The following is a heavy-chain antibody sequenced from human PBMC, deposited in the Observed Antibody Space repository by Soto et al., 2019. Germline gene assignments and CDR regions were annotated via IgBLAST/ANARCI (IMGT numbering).Heavy chain of an antibody. CDR3: ARSAVVDPSGYFDY. J-gene: IGHJ4*02. V-gene: IGHV1-46*03. CDR1: GYTFTSNY. CDR2: INPSGGST. Sequence: ASVKVSCKASGYTFTSNYMHWVRQAPGQGLEWMGIINPSGGSTTYAQKFQGRVTMTRDTPTSTVYMELSSLRSEDTAVYYCARSAVVDPSGYFDYWGQGIMVTVSS.